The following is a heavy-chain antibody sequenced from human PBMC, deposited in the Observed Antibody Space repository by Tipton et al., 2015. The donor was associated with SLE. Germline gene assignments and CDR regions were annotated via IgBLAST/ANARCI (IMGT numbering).Heavy chain of an antibody. D-gene: IGHD3/OR15-3a*01. J-gene: IGHJ5*01. CDR2: MYTSGST. Sequence: TLSITCTVSGGSISSGSHYWSWIRQPAGKGLEWIGDMYTSGSTDYNPSLQNRVTISVDMSKNQFSLKLSSVTAADAAVYYCARGDWVTTSYWFDFWGHGTLVTVSS. CDR3: ARGDWVTTSYWFDF. CDR1: GGSISSGSHY. V-gene: IGHV4-61*09.